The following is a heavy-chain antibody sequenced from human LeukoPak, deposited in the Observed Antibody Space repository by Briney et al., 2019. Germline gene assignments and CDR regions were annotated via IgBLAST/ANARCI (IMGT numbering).Heavy chain of an antibody. D-gene: IGHD4-17*01. J-gene: IGHJ6*04. Sequence: KPSETLSLTCTVSGGSVSSGSYYWSWIRPPPGKGLGWVGYIYYSGSTNYNPSLKSRVTISVDTSKNQFSLKLSSVTAADTAVYYCARVLATVTTGGMDAWGKGTTVTVSS. CDR3: ARVLATVTTGGMDA. CDR1: GGSVSSGSYY. V-gene: IGHV4-61*01. CDR2: IYYSGST.